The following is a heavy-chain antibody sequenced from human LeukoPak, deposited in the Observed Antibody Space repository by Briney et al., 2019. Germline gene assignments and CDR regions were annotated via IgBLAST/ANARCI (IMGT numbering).Heavy chain of an antibody. CDR3: AKDKGCSSTSCYHYYYYGMDV. J-gene: IGHJ6*02. D-gene: IGHD2-2*01. CDR1: GFTFDDYT. Sequence: GGSLRLSCAASGFTFDDYTMHWVRQAPGKGLEWVSLISWDGGSTYYADPVKGRFTISRDNSKNSLYLQMNSLRTEDTALYYCAKDKGCSSTSCYHYYYYGMDVWGQGTTVTVSS. CDR2: ISWDGGST. V-gene: IGHV3-43*01.